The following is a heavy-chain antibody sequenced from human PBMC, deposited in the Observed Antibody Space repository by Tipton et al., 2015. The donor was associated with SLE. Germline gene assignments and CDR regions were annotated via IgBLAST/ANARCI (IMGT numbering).Heavy chain of an antibody. V-gene: IGHV4-4*07. CDR1: GYFISSGYF. CDR3: AGTHYDFWSGYDAFDI. Sequence: TLSLTCAVSGYFISSGYFWSWIRQPAGKALEWIGRLYTSGSTNYNPSLKSRVTMSVDTSQRQFSLLLSSVTAADTAVYYCAGTHYDFWSGYDAFDIWGQGTMVTVSS. J-gene: IGHJ3*02. CDR2: LYTSGST. D-gene: IGHD3-3*01.